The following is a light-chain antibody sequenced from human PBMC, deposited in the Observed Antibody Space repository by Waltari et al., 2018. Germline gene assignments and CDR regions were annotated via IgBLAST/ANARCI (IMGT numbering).Light chain of an antibody. CDR2: DVT. V-gene: IGLV2-11*01. CDR1: SRDVGGYNY. Sequence: QSALTQPRSVSGSPGQSVTISCTGTSRDVGGYNYVSWYQQHPGKAPKLMIYDVTKRPSGVPDRFSGSKSGNTASLTISGLQAEDEADYYCCSYAGIFTLYVFGAGTKVTVL. J-gene: IGLJ1*01. CDR3: CSYAGIFTLYV.